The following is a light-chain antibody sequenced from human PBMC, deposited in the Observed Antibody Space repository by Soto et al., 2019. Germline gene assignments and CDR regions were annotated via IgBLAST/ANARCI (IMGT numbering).Light chain of an antibody. CDR1: QSISSW. CDR3: QQYNSYPPIT. V-gene: IGKV1-5*01. Sequence: DIQITQSPSTLSSSVGDRVTITCRASQSISSWLAWYQQKQGNAPKLLIYDASSLESGVPSRFSGSGSGTEFTLTISSLQPDDFATYYCQQYNSYPPITFGHGTRLEI. CDR2: DAS. J-gene: IGKJ5*01.